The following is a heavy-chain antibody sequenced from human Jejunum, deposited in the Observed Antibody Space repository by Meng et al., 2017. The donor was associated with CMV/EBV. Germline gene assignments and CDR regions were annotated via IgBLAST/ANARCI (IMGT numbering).Heavy chain of an antibody. D-gene: IGHD2-2*01. CDR1: GFNLSRYD. J-gene: IGHJ6*02. Sequence: GFNLSRYDMNWVRQTTGKGLEWVSVIGTGGDSYYPDSVKGRFTISRQDFKNSLYLQMNSLRAEDSAVYFCARAPHTSYYYFGMDVWGQGTTVTVSS. CDR3: ARAPHTSYYYFGMDV. V-gene: IGHV3-13*01. CDR2: IGTGGDS.